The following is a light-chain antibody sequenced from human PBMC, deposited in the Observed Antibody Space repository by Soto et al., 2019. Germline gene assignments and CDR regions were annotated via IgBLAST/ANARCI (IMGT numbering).Light chain of an antibody. CDR2: GVS. CDR3: SSFAGSNNFPYV. CDR1: ISDFVVYNY. J-gene: IGLJ1*01. V-gene: IGLV2-14*01. Sequence: QSVLTQPASVSGSPGQSIAISCTGTISDFVVYNYVSWYQQHPGKAPKIILYGVSNRPSGVSNRFSGSKSGNTASLTISGLQAEDEADYYCSSFAGSNNFPYVFGTGTKVTVL.